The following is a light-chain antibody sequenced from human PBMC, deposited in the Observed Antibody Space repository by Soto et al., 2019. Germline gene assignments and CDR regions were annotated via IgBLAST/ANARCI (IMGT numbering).Light chain of an antibody. CDR2: AAS. Sequence: EIVLTQSPGTLSLSPGERLTLSCRASQSVSTTYLAWYQQKTGQAPRLLIYAASSRATGVPDRFSGSGSGTDFTLTISRLEPEDFAVYYCQQYGSSPYTFGQGTKLEIK. CDR3: QQYGSSPYT. J-gene: IGKJ2*01. V-gene: IGKV3-20*01. CDR1: QSVSTTY.